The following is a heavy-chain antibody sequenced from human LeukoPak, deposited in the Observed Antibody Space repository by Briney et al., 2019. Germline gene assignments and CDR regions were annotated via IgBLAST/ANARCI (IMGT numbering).Heavy chain of an antibody. CDR2: IYYSGST. D-gene: IGHD3-22*01. J-gene: IGHJ4*02. V-gene: IGHV4-39*01. Sequence: SETLSLTCTVSGGSISSGGYYWGWIRQPPGKGLEWIGSIYYSGSTYYNPSLKSRVTISVDTSKNQFSLKLSSVTAADTAVYYCARLQTYYYDSSGYYYFDYWGQGTLVTVSS. CDR3: ARLQTYYYDSSGYYYFDY. CDR1: GGSISSGGYY.